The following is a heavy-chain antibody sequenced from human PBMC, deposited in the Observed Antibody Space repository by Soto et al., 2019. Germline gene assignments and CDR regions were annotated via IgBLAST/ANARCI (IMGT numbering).Heavy chain of an antibody. CDR1: GGTFSSYA. CDR2: IIPIFGTA. J-gene: IGHJ5*02. Sequence: SVKVSCKASGGTFSSYAISWVRQAPGQGLEWMGGIIPIFGTANYAQKFQGRVTITADESTSTAYMELSSLRSEDTAVYYCARDGMVRGVMVNWFDPWGQGTLVTVSS. CDR3: ARDGMVRGVMVNWFDP. V-gene: IGHV1-69*13. D-gene: IGHD3-10*01.